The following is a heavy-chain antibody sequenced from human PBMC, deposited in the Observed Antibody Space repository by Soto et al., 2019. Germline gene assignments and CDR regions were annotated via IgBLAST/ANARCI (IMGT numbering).Heavy chain of an antibody. CDR2: INYSGNT. J-gene: IGHJ6*02. Sequence: QLQLQESGPGLVKPSETLSLTCTVSGGSISSSSTYYWGWIRQPPGKGLEWIGSINYSGNTFHNPSLKSRVTISVDTSKNQVFLKLSSVTAADTAVFYCARHPGMDVWGQGTTVIVSS. CDR3: ARHPGMDV. V-gene: IGHV4-39*01. CDR1: GGSISSSSTYY.